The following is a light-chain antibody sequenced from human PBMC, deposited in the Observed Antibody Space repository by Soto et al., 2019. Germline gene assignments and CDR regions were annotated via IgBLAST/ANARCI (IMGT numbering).Light chain of an antibody. CDR2: GVS. J-gene: IGLJ2*01. V-gene: IGLV2-14*03. CDR1: SSDVGAHNY. Sequence: QSALTQPASVSGSPGQSITIACTGTSSDVGAHNYVSWYQQHPGKGPKVMIYGVSVRPSGVSNRFSGSKSGNTASLTISGLQAEDEADYYCSSYRSDNTLVFGGGTKRTVL. CDR3: SSYRSDNTLV.